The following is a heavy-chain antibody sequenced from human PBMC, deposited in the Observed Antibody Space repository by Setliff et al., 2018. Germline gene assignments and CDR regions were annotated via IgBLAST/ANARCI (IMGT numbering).Heavy chain of an antibody. J-gene: IGHJ4*02. D-gene: IGHD2-2*01. CDR3: AGNLNLGPCTVTSCIDY. V-gene: IGHV1-18*01. CDR1: GYTFTNYG. CDR2: INNYNFNT. Sequence: ASVKVSCKASGYTFTNYGITWVRQAPGQGLEWMGWINNYNFNTNYAQKLQGRVTMTTDTSTSTAYMELRSLRSDDTAVYYCAGNLNLGPCTVTSCIDYWGQGALVT.